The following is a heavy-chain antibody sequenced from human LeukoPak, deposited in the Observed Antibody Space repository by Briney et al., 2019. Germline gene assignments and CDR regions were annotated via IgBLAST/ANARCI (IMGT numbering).Heavy chain of an antibody. J-gene: IGHJ5*02. V-gene: IGHV4-61*02. CDR2: IYTSGST. D-gene: IGHD3-3*01. CDR3: AREKDYDFWSGPKGNWFDP. CDR1: GGSISSGSYY. Sequence: SETLSLTCTVSGGSISSGSYYWSWIRQPAGKGLEWIGRIYTSGSTNYNPSLKSRVTISVDTSKNQFSLKLSSVTAADTAVYYCAREKDYDFWSGPKGNWFDPWGQGTLVTVSS.